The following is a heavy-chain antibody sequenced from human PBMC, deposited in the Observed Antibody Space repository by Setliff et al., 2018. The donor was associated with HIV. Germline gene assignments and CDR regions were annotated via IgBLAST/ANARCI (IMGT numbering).Heavy chain of an antibody. V-gene: IGHV4-31*03. CDR1: GGSISSGGYY. CDR3: ARVDCSSTSCYRDYYYYMDV. J-gene: IGHJ6*03. D-gene: IGHD2-2*01. Sequence: SETLSLTCTVSGGSISSGGYYWSWIRQHPGKGLEWIGYIYYSGSTYYNPSLKSRVTISVDTSKNQFSLKLSSVTAADTAVYYCARVDCSSTSCYRDYYYYMDVWGKGTTVTVS. CDR2: IYYSGST.